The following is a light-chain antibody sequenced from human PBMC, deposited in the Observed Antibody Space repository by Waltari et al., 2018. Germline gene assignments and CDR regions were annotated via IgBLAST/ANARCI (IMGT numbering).Light chain of an antibody. CDR1: SSDIGSYNY. J-gene: IGLJ2*01. CDR2: DVT. Sequence: QSALTQPASVSGSPGQSITISCTGTSSDIGSYNYVSWYQQHPGKAPKLIIFDVTNRPSGVSNRFSGSKSGNTPSLIISVLQGEDEADYYCSSYMDTTALELFGGGTSLTVL. V-gene: IGLV2-14*03. CDR3: SSYMDTTALEL.